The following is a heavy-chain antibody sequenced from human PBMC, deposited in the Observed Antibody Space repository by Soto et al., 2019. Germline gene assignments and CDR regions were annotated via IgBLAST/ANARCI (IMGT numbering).Heavy chain of an antibody. CDR2: IYHSGST. J-gene: IGHJ5*02. CDR3: ASSGSGSYYNAWFDP. CDR1: SGSISSSNW. Sequence: SETLSLTCAVSSGSISSSNWWSWVRQPPGKGLEWIGEIYHSGSTNYNPSLKSRVTISVDKSKNQFSLKLSSVTAADTAVYYCASSGSGSYYNAWFDPWGQGTLVTVSS. D-gene: IGHD3-10*01. V-gene: IGHV4-4*02.